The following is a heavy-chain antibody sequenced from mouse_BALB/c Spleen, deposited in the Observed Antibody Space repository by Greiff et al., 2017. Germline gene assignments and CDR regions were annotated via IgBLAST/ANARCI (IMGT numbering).Heavy chain of an antibody. V-gene: IGHV1-7*01. CDR1: GYTFTSYW. CDR2: INPSTGYT. CDR3: ARGSLPWFAY. J-gene: IGHJ3*01. Sequence: VQLQQSGAELAKPGASVKMSCKASGYTFTSYWMHWVKQRPGQGLEWIGYINPSTGYTEYNQKFKDKATLTADKSSSTAYMQLSSLTSEDSAVYYCARGSLPWFAYWGQGTLVTVSA.